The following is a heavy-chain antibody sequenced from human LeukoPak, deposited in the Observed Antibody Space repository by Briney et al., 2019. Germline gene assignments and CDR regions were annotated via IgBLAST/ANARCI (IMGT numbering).Heavy chain of an antibody. Sequence: ASVTVSCRASGYTFTVYSIHWVRQAPGQRLEWMGWINPGNGKTKYPQTFQGRVTITRDTSATTAYMELRSLRSEDTAVYYCTLFDYDSYSAYLHWGQGALVTVSS. V-gene: IGHV1-3*01. CDR3: TLFDYDSYSAYLH. J-gene: IGHJ4*02. D-gene: IGHD3-3*01. CDR2: INPGNGKT. CDR1: GYTFTVYS.